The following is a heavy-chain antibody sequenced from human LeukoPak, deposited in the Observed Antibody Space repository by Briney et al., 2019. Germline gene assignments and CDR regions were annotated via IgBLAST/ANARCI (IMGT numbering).Heavy chain of an antibody. CDR2: ISGSGGST. V-gene: IGHV3-23*01. CDR3: AKDVRFGELLAAYDY. Sequence: GGSLRLSCAASGFTFSSYAMSWVRQAPGKRLEWVSAISGSGGSTYYADSVKGRFTISRDNSKNTLYLQMNSLRAEDTAVYYCAKDVRFGELLAAYDYWGQGTLVTVSS. CDR1: GFTFSSYA. D-gene: IGHD3-10*01. J-gene: IGHJ4*02.